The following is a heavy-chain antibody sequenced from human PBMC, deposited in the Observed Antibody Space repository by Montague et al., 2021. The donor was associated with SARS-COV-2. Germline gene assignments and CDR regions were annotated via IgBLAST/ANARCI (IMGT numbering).Heavy chain of an antibody. J-gene: IGHJ3*02. V-gene: IGHV4-31*03. D-gene: IGHD3-22*01. CDR3: ARDSGYYDSSGYSYDAFDI. CDR1: GGSISSGGYY. Sequence: TLSLTCTVSGGSISSGGYYWSWIRQHPGKGLEWIGYIYHTGSTHYXPSLKRRVTISKETSKNHFSLNLSSVTAADSAVYYCARDSGYYDSSGYSYDAFDIWGQGTKVTVSS. CDR2: IYHTGST.